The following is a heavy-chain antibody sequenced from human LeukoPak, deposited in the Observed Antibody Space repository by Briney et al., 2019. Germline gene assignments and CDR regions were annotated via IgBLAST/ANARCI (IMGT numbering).Heavy chain of an antibody. CDR2: IDPSDSYT. Sequence: GESLQISCKGSGYSFTTYWITWVRQMPGKGLEWMGRIDPSDSYTKNSPSFQGHVSISADKSISTAYPQWSSLKASDTAMYYCGRLDMTRGVFIDYWGQGTLVTVSS. D-gene: IGHD3-10*01. J-gene: IGHJ4*02. CDR3: GRLDMTRGVFIDY. V-gene: IGHV5-10-1*01. CDR1: GYSFTTYW.